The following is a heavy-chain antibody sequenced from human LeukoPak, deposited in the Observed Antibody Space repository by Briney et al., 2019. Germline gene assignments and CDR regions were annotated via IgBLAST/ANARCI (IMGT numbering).Heavy chain of an antibody. Sequence: SETLSLTCAVYGGSFSGYYWSWIRQPPGKGLEWIGEINHSGSTNYNPSLKSRVTISVDTSKNQFSLKLSSVTAADTAVYYCAATRLFDYYDSSGYPDYWGQGTLVTVSS. CDR3: AATRLFDYYDSSGYPDY. CDR1: GGSFSGYY. D-gene: IGHD3-22*01. CDR2: INHSGST. V-gene: IGHV4-34*01. J-gene: IGHJ4*02.